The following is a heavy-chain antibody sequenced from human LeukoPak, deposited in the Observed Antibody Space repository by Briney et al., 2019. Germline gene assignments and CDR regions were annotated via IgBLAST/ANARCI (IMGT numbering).Heavy chain of an antibody. CDR3: VRDSNYAFDH. Sequence: GSLRLSCAASGFIFRSYSMNWVRQAPGKGLEWVSYISNAIWYADSVKGRLTISRDNAKNSLYLQMHSLRPEDTAVYYCVRDSNYAFDHWGQGALVTVSS. D-gene: IGHD4-11*01. V-gene: IGHV3-48*01. CDR2: ISNAI. CDR1: GFIFRSYS. J-gene: IGHJ4*02.